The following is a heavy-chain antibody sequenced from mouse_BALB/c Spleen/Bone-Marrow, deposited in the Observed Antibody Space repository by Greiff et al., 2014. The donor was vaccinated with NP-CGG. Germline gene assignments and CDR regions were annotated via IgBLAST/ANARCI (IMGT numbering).Heavy chain of an antibody. CDR3: ARGRRYDGPYFDY. Sequence: VQLKESGPELVKPGASVKISCKASGYTFTDFNMHWVKQSHGKSLEWIGFISPYIGGTGYNQKFKSKATLTVDSSSSPAYMELRSLTSEDSAVYYCARGRRYDGPYFDYWVQGTTLTVSS. D-gene: IGHD2-14*01. V-gene: IGHV1S29*02. CDR2: ISPYIGGT. J-gene: IGHJ2*01. CDR1: GYTFTDFN.